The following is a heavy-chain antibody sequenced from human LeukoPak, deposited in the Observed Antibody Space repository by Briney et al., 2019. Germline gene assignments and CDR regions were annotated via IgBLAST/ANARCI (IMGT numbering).Heavy chain of an antibody. CDR1: GFTFSSFA. D-gene: IGHD6-19*01. V-gene: IGHV3-23*01. CDR2: ISGSGGST. Sequence: PGGSLRLSCAASGFTFSSFAMSWVRQAPGKGLEWVSAISGSGGSTYYADSVKGRFTISRDNSKNTLYLQMNSLRAEDTAVYYCAKHFHGYSSGPDGYYWGQGTLVTVSS. J-gene: IGHJ4*02. CDR3: AKHFHGYSSGPDGYY.